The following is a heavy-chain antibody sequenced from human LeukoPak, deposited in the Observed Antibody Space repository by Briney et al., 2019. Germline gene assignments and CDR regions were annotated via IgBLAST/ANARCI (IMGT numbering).Heavy chain of an antibody. Sequence: GGSMRLSCAASGFTFSGCGMHWVRQAPGKGGGWVAVIWYDGREKYYVDSVKGRFTISRDNSKNTLYLKMNSLRAEDTAMYYCAKDPYSYGSYFDYWGQGSLVTVSS. J-gene: IGHJ4*02. CDR1: GFTFSGCG. D-gene: IGHD5-18*01. CDR2: IWYDGREK. V-gene: IGHV3-30*02. CDR3: AKDPYSYGSYFDY.